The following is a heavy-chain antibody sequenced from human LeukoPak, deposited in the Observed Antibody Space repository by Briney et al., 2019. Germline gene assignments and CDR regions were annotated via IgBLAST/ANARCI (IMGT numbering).Heavy chain of an antibody. D-gene: IGHD3-10*01. CDR2: ISYDGSNT. J-gene: IGHJ4*02. V-gene: IGHV3-30*18. CDR3: AKDPRGRGGYFDY. CDR1: GFTFSSYG. Sequence: PGGSLRLSCAASGFTFSSYGMHWVRQAPGKGLEWVAVISYDGSNTYYADSVKGRFTISRDNSKNTLYLQMNSLRAEDTAVYYCAKDPRGRGGYFDYWGQGTLVTVSS.